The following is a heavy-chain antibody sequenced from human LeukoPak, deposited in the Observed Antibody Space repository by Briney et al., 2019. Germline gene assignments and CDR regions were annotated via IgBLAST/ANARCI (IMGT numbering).Heavy chain of an antibody. J-gene: IGHJ4*02. CDR2: IYTSGST. CDR3: ARDTASYGDPYYFDY. CDR1: GGSISSYY. V-gene: IGHV4-4*07. Sequence: SETLSLTCTVSGGSISSYYWSWIRQPAGKGLEWIGRIYTSGSTNYNPSLKSRVTMSVDTSKNQFSLKLSSVTAADTAVYYCARDTASYGDPYYFDYWGQGTLVIVSS. D-gene: IGHD4-17*01.